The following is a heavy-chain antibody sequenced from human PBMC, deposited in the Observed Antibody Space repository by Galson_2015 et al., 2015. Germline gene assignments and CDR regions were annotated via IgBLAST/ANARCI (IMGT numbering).Heavy chain of an antibody. CDR2: INPNSGDT. Sequence: SVKVSCKASGYTFTDYYMSWVRLAPGQGLEWVGRINPNSGDTNYAQKFQGRVTMTRDTSISTAYMELSSLRSDDTAVYYCARLHLGELSLYRNSDYWGQGTLVTVSP. J-gene: IGHJ4*02. CDR1: GYTFTDYY. CDR3: ARLHLGELSLYRNSDY. V-gene: IGHV1-2*06. D-gene: IGHD3-16*02.